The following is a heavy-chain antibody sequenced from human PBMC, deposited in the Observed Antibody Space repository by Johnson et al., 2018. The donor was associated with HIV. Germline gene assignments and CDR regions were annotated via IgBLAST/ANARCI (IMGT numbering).Heavy chain of an antibody. CDR2: ISSSGSTI. J-gene: IGHJ3*02. CDR1: GFTFSDYY. D-gene: IGHD7-27*01. V-gene: IGHV3-11*04. Sequence: QVQLVESGGGLVKPGGSLRLSCAASGFTFSDYYMSWIRQAPGKGLEWVSYISSSGSTIYYADSVKGRFTISRDNAKNSLYLQLNSLRAEDTAVYYCARERRANWDPNDAFDIWGQGTMVTVSS. CDR3: ARERRANWDPNDAFDI.